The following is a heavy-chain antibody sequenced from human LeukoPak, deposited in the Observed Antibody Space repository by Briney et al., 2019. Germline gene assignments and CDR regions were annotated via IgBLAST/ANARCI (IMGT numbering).Heavy chain of an antibody. CDR2: IKQDGSEK. D-gene: IGHD6-13*01. V-gene: IGHV3-7*01. CDR1: GFTFSSYW. Sequence: GGSLRLSCAASGFTFSSYWMSWVRQAPGKGLEWVANIKQDGSEKFYVDSVKGRFTISRDNAKNSLYLQMNSLRAGDTAVYYCARDPGIPAAGTVGYFDYWGQGTLVTVSS. CDR3: ARDPGIPAAGTVGYFDY. J-gene: IGHJ4*02.